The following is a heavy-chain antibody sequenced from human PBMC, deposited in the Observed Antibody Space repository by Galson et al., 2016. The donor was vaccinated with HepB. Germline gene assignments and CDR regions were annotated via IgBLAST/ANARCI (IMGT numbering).Heavy chain of an antibody. CDR2: ITPIFGTT. J-gene: IGHJ5*02. Sequence: SVKVSCKASGDTFSNYAISWVRQAPGQGLEWMGGITPIFGTTNYARSFRGRVTITADESTSTAYMELYSLISGATAVYFCARSDWNYKWFDAWGQGTTVTVSS. D-gene: IGHD1-7*01. V-gene: IGHV1-69*13. CDR1: GDTFSNYA. CDR3: ARSDWNYKWFDA.